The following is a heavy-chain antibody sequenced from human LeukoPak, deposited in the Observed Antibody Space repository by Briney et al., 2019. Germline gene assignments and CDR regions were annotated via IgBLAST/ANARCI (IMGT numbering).Heavy chain of an antibody. D-gene: IGHD3-22*01. J-gene: IGHJ6*03. CDR2: IYARGST. CDR1: GGSISGNYY. V-gene: IGHV4-4*07. Sequence: SETLSLTCTVSGGSISGNYYWSWIRQPAGKGLEWIGRIYARGSTNYNPSLKSRVTMSVDTSKNQFSLKLSSVTAADTAVYYCARDYYDSSGYYYLGYYYYYMDVWGKGTTVTISS. CDR3: ARDYYDSSGYYYLGYYYYYMDV.